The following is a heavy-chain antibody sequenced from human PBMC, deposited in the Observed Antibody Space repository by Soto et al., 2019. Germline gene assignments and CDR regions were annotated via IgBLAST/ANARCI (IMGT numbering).Heavy chain of an antibody. CDR1: CGSFSGYY. CDR3: ARGEGRIAVAGTKAEYFQH. D-gene: IGHD6-19*01. CDR2: IKRSGRT. V-gene: IGHV4-34*01. J-gene: IGHJ1*01. Sequence: QVQLQQCGAGLLKPSETLSLTCADYCGSFSGYYWCCIRQPPRKGLERMGEIKRSGRTNYNPSLKRRVTISVDESKNQLSLEVSSLYAGDTAVYYCARGEGRIAVAGTKAEYFQHWGQGTLVSVSS.